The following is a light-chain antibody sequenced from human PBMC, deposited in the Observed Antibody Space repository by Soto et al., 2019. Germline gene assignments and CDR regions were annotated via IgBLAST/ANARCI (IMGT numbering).Light chain of an antibody. CDR1: QTVRNNY. Sequence: EFVLKQSPGTLSSCPGERATLSCRASQTVRNNYLAWYQQKPGQAPRLLIYDASSMAIGIPDRFSGGGSGTDFTLTISRLEPEDFAVYYCQQFSSYPLTFGGGTKVDIK. CDR2: DAS. J-gene: IGKJ4*01. V-gene: IGKV3-20*01. CDR3: QQFSSYPLT.